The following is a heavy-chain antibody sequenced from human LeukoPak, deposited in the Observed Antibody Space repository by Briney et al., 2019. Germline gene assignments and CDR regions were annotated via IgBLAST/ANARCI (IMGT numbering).Heavy chain of an antibody. V-gene: IGHV1-69*13. J-gene: IGHJ3*02. CDR2: IIPIFGTA. D-gene: IGHD5-24*01. Sequence: SVKVSCKASGGTFSSYAISWVRQAPGQGLEWMGGIIPIFGTANYAQKFQGRVTITADESTSTAYMELSSLRSEDTAVYYCARDGYNYVSAFDIWGQGTMVTVSS. CDR1: GGTFSSYA. CDR3: ARDGYNYVSAFDI.